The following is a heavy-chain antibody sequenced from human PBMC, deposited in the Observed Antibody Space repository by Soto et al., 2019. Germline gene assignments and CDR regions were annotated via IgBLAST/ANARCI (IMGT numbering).Heavy chain of an antibody. CDR3: ARRGSGHTVDY. CDR2: LYSGST. Sequence: SQTLSLTWALSRASISRGGFHWGSIRKPPGQGLEWIGILYSGSTYYNPSLKSRVTISADTSKNQFSLTSSSVTAADTAVDYCARRGSGHTVDYWGQRTLVTVSS. V-gene: IGHV4-39*01. CDR1: RASISRGGFH. D-gene: IGHD3-10*01. J-gene: IGHJ4*02.